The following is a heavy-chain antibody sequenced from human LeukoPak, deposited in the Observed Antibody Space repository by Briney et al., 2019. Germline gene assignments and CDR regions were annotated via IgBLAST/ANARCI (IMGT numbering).Heavy chain of an antibody. V-gene: IGHV1-24*01. CDR2: FEPEEGKT. Sequence: ASVKVSCKASGYALSGLSIHWVRQSPGKGLEWMGGFEPEEGKTIYAQTFQGRLSMTEDTSTDTAFMELSTLESEDTALYYCANEGDGFDLWGQGTMVTVSS. J-gene: IGHJ3*01. CDR1: GYALSGLS. CDR3: ANEGDGFDL.